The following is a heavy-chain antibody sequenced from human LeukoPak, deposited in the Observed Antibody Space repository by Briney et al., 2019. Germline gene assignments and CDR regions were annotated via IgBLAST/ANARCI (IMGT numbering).Heavy chain of an antibody. CDR2: IHSSGSI. CDR3: ARVMGSGWTGFDY. CDR1: GDSISGYY. D-gene: IGHD6-19*01. Sequence: SETLSLTCGVSGDSISGYYWSWIRRPPEKGLEWIGYIHSSGSINYGPSLKSRLTLSVDTSKNQFSLKVSSVTAADTALYYCARVMGSGWTGFDYWGQGALVTVSS. J-gene: IGHJ4*02. V-gene: IGHV4-59*01.